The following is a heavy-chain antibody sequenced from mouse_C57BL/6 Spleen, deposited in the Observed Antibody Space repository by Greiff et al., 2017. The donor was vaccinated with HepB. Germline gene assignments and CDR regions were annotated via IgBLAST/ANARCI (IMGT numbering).Heavy chain of an antibody. V-gene: IGHV14-1*01. J-gene: IGHJ3*01. CDR1: GFNIKDYY. Sequence: VHVKQSGAELVRPGASVKLSCTASGFNIKDYYMHWVKQRPEQGLEWIGRIDPEDGDTEYAPKFQGKATMTADTSSNTAYLHLSSLTSEDTAVYYCTTNYYGSSLAWFAYWGQGTLVTVSA. CDR3: TTNYYGSSLAWFAY. D-gene: IGHD1-1*01. CDR2: IDPEDGDT.